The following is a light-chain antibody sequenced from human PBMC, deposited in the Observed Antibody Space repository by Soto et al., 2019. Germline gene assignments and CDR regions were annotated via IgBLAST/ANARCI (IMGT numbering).Light chain of an antibody. J-gene: IGKJ1*01. V-gene: IGKV1-5*01. CDR3: QLYNFVSWT. CDR1: QSVRSR. Sequence: DIPMTQSPSTLSASVGDRVTITCRASQSVRSRLAWYQQRPGKAPQLLIYDASTLESGVPSRFSGSGSGTEFTLTISSLQPDDSATYYCQLYNFVSWTFGQGTKVEIK. CDR2: DAS.